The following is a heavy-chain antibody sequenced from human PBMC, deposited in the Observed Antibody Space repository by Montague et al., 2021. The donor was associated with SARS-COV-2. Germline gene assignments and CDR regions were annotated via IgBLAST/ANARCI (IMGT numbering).Heavy chain of an antibody. J-gene: IGHJ4*02. CDR3: ARSGEGGTSWPFDY. D-gene: IGHD6-13*01. CDR1: GGSIRSGSYN. CDR2: IHTRGGI. V-gene: IGHV4-61*02. Sequence: TLSLTCTVSGGSIRSGSYNWSWIRQSAGKGLEWIGRIHTRGGIYYNPSLKSRVTISIDTSKNQLSLKLSSVTAADAAMYYCARSGEGGTSWPFDYWGQGTLVTVSS.